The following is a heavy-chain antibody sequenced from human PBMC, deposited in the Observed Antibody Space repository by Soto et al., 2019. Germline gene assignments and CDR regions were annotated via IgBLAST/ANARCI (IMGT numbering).Heavy chain of an antibody. CDR2: ISAFNLAT. D-gene: IGHD6-13*01. CDR3: ARGVDAGTDY. Sequence: QVLLVQSGAEMREPGASVKVSCKASGHTNTGYGISWVRQAPGQGLEWMGWISAFNLATNYAQRFQGRVTVTIDTYISTAYMELSSLSSDDTAMYYCARGVDAGTDYWGQGTLVTVSS. CDR1: GHTNTGYG. J-gene: IGHJ4*02. V-gene: IGHV1-18*01.